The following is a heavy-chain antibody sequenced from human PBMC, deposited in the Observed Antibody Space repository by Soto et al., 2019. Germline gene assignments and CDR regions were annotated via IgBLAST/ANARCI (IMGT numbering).Heavy chain of an antibody. CDR2: IYSGGST. Sequence: GGSLRVSCAACGFTFIIYAMSWVRQAPGKGLEWVSVIYSGGSTYYADSVKGRFTISRDNSKNTLYLQMNSLRAEDTAVYYCARDLHSGSYYGAFDIWGQGTMVTVSS. CDR1: GFTFIIYA. J-gene: IGHJ3*02. V-gene: IGHV3-53*01. CDR3: ARDLHSGSYYGAFDI. D-gene: IGHD1-26*01.